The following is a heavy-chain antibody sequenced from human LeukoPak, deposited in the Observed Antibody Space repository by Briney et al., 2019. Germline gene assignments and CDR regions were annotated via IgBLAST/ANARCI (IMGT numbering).Heavy chain of an antibody. CDR2: ISSSGGTI. CDR1: GFTFSDYY. D-gene: IGHD3-10*01. Sequence: GGSLRLSCAASGFTFSDYYMSWIRQAPGKGLEWVSYISSSGGTIYYADSVKGRFTISRDNAKNSLYLQMNSLRAEDTAVYYCAREIWFGGNYYYYYGMDVWGQGTTVTVSS. CDR3: AREIWFGGNYYYYYGMDV. J-gene: IGHJ6*02. V-gene: IGHV3-11*01.